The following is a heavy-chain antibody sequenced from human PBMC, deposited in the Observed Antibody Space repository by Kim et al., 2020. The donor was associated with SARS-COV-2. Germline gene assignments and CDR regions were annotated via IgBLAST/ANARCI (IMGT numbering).Heavy chain of an antibody. J-gene: IGHJ4*02. CDR3: AKECRYTCANFYDY. Sequence: GGSLRLSCAASGITFTSYWMSWVRQAPGKGLEWVSGISGNGGSTYYADSVKGRFTISRDNAKNTLYLQMNSLRAEDTAVYYCAKECRYTCANFYDYWGLG. V-gene: IGHV3-23*01. CDR2: ISGNGGST. CDR1: GITFTSYW. D-gene: IGHD1-20*01.